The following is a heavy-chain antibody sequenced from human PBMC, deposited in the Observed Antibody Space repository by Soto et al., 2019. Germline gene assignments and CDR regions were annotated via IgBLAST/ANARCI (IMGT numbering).Heavy chain of an antibody. CDR2: VSGSGGGT. J-gene: IGHJ5*02. D-gene: IGHD5-12*01. V-gene: IGHV3-23*01. Sequence: GRSLRLSCAASGFTFSSYAMSWVRQNPGKGLEWVACVSGSGGGTDYADSVTGRFTTPRDNSKNTLYLQINTLRADDTAVYSCAKRDAGDVAKFMVSGSWGQGTLVTVSS. CDR3: AKRDAGDVAKFMVSGS. CDR1: GFTFSSYA.